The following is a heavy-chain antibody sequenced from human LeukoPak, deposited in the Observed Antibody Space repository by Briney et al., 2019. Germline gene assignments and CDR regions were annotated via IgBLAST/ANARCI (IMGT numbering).Heavy chain of an antibody. V-gene: IGHV1-24*01. CDR3: ATELPQYSGSYYNYQDY. CDR1: GYTLTELS. Sequence: ASVTVSCKVSGYTLTELSMHWVRQAPGKGLEWMGGFDPEDGETIYAQKFQGRVTITADTSTDTAYMELSSLRSEDTAVYYCATELPQYSGSYYNYQDYWGQGTLVTVSS. D-gene: IGHD1-26*01. J-gene: IGHJ4*02. CDR2: FDPEDGET.